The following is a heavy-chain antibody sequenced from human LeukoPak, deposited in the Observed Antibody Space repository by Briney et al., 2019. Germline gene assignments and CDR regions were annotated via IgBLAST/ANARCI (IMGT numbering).Heavy chain of an antibody. Sequence: GGSLRLSCAASGFTFSSYSMNWVRQAPGKGLEWVSYISSSSSTIYYADSVKGRFTISRDNAKNSLYLQMNSLKTEDTAVYYCTRNYGGKVMDYWGQGTLVTVSS. CDR1: GFTFSSYS. V-gene: IGHV3-48*04. D-gene: IGHD4-23*01. CDR3: TRNYGGKVMDY. J-gene: IGHJ4*02. CDR2: ISSSSSTI.